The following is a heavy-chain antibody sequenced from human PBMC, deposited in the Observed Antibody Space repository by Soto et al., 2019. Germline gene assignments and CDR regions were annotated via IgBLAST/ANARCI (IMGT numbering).Heavy chain of an antibody. Sequence: ASVKVSCKASGYTFTSYDINWVRQATGQGLEWMGWMNPNRGNTGYAQKFQGRVTMTRNTSISTAYMELSSLRSEDTAVYSCARATRVVAGLYYFDSWGQGTLVTVSS. CDR2: MNPNRGNT. D-gene: IGHD2-15*01. J-gene: IGHJ4*02. CDR1: GYTFTSYD. CDR3: ARATRVVAGLYYFDS. V-gene: IGHV1-8*01.